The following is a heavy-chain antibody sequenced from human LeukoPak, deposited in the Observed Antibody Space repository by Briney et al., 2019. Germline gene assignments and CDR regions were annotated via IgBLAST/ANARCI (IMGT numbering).Heavy chain of an antibody. V-gene: IGHV3-21*04. J-gene: IGHJ4*02. CDR1: GFTFSSYS. CDR3: AKDRTAVAGTLSGFDY. Sequence: GGSLRLSCAASGFTFSSYSMNWVRQAPGKGLEWVSSISSSSSYIYYADSVKGRFTISRDNSNNMVYLQMNGLRAEDTAVYYCAKDRTAVAGTLSGFDYWGQGTLVTVSS. CDR2: ISSSSSYI. D-gene: IGHD6-19*01.